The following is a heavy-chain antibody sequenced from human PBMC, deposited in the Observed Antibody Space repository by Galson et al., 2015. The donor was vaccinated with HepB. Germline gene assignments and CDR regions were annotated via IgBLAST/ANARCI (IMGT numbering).Heavy chain of an antibody. J-gene: IGHJ4*02. Sequence: SLRLSCAASGFTFSNYAMSWVRQAPGKGLEWVSAIVGSGDDTYYADSVKGRFTISRDNFRKTLYFQMNSLRAEDTAVYYCAKGSASSRPYYFDYWGQGTLVTVSS. CDR3: AKGSASSRPYYFDY. CDR2: IVGSGDDT. CDR1: GFTFSNYA. D-gene: IGHD6-13*01. V-gene: IGHV3-23*01.